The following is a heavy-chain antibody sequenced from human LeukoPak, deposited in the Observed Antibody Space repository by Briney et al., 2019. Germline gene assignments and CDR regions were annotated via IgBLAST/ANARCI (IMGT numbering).Heavy chain of an antibody. CDR3: AKDIAADTAQGDDAFDI. Sequence: PGGSLRLSCAASGFTFDDYAMHWVRQAPGKGLEWVSGISWNSGSIGYADSVKGRLTISRDNAKNSLYLQMNSLRAEDTALYYCAKDIAADTAQGDDAFDIWGQGTMVTVSS. D-gene: IGHD5-18*01. CDR2: ISWNSGSI. CDR1: GFTFDDYA. V-gene: IGHV3-9*01. J-gene: IGHJ3*02.